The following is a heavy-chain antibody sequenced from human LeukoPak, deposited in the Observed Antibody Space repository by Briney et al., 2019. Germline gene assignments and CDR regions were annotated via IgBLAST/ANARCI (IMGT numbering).Heavy chain of an antibody. CDR2: IFGSGDTT. J-gene: IGHJ4*02. CDR1: GFTFGDYA. CDR3: AKRNTMVRGGPCFDY. V-gene: IGHV3-23*01. Sequence: PGGSLRLSCTASGFTFGDYAMSWVRQAPGKGLEWVSIIFGSGDTTYYADSVKGRFTVSRDNSKNMLHLQMNNLRPEDTATYYCAKRNTMVRGGPCFDYWGQGLMVTVSS. D-gene: IGHD3-10*01.